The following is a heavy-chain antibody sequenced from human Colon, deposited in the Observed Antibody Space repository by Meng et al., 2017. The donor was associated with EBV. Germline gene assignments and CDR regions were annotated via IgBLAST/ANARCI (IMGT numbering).Heavy chain of an antibody. CDR1: GGHLSSSHW. CDR2: VYHTGST. V-gene: IGHV4-4*03. CDR3: ARVWQSLTAFFDS. Sequence: EQLEDSGPGLVTPLGPLYLTCAVSGGHLSSSHWWTWVRQPPGKGLEWIGEVYHTGSTKYNPSLKSRLTISVDKSKNQFSLNLTSVTAADTAVYYCARVWQSLTAFFDSWGQGTLVTVSS. D-gene: IGHD2-21*01. J-gene: IGHJ4*02.